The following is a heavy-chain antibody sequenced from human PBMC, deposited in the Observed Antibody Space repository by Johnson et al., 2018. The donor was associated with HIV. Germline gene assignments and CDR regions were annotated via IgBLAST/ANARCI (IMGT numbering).Heavy chain of an antibody. CDR1: GFTFSSYA. CDR3: ANYAGLGAFDI. D-gene: IGHD4-17*01. Sequence: VQLVESGGGLVQPGGSLRLSCAASGFTFSSYAMSWVRQAPGKGLEWVSAICSSGGSTHYADSVKGRFTISRDNSKNTLHLQMNSLRADDTAVYYCANYAGLGAFDIWGQGTMVTVSS. CDR2: ICSSGGST. V-gene: IGHV3-23*04. J-gene: IGHJ3*02.